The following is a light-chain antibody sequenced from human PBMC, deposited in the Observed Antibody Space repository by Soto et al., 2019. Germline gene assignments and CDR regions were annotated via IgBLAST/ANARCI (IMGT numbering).Light chain of an antibody. CDR2: STD. J-gene: IGLJ2*01. Sequence: QAVVTQEPSLTVSPGGTVTLTCASSTGTVTSGHYPNWLQQKPGQAPRALIYSTDTRYSWTPARFSGSLLGGKAALTLSGVQPEDEADYYCLLYDGGAVVFGGGTKLTVL. CDR1: TGTVTSGHY. V-gene: IGLV7-43*01. CDR3: LLYDGGAVV.